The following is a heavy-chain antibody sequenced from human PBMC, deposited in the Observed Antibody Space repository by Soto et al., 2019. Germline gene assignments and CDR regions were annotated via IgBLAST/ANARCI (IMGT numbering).Heavy chain of an antibody. Sequence: SETLSLTCAVSGYSISSGYYWGWIRQPPGKGLEWIGSIYHSGSTYYNPSLKSRVTISVDTSKNQFSLKLSSVTAADTAVYYCARDGGRWLQCLDYWGQGTLVTVSS. D-gene: IGHD5-12*01. CDR1: GYSISSGYY. CDR2: IYHSGST. V-gene: IGHV4-38-2*02. J-gene: IGHJ4*02. CDR3: ARDGGRWLQCLDY.